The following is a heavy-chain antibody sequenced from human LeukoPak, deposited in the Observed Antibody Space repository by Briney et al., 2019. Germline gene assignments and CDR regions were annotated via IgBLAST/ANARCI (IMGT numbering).Heavy chain of an antibody. CDR2: IYYSGST. J-gene: IGHJ4*02. CDR3: ARFTRFWSGYYSQTSYFDY. CDR1: GDSTSSDRYY. D-gene: IGHD3-3*01. V-gene: IGHV4-39*07. Sequence: PSETLSLTCTVSGDSTSSDRYYGGWVRQPPGKGLEWIGNIYYSGSTNYNPSLKSRVTISVDTSKNQFSLKLSSVTAADTAVYYCARFTRFWSGYYSQTSYFDYWGQGTLVTVSS.